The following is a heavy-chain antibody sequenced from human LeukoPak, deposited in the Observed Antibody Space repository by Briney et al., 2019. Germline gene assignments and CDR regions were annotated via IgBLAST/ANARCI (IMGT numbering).Heavy chain of an antibody. V-gene: IGHV1-2*06. CDR3: AILAGPAAITYYYYGMDV. J-gene: IGHJ6*02. D-gene: IGHD2-2*01. CDR2: INPNSGGT. Sequence: GALVKVSCKASGYTFTGYYMHWVRQAPGQGLEWMGRINPNSGGTNYAQKFQGRVTMTRDTSISTAYMELSRLRSDDTAVYYCAILAGPAAITYYYYGMDVWGQGTTVTVSS. CDR1: GYTFTGYY.